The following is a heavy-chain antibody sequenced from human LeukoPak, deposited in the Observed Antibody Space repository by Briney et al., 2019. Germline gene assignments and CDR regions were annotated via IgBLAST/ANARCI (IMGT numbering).Heavy chain of an antibody. V-gene: IGHV3-23*01. J-gene: IGHJ1*01. Sequence: GGSLRLSCAASGFTFSNYAMSWVRQAPGKGLEWVSGISGSGGNSYYADSVKGRFTISRDNSKNTLYLQMNSLRADDTAVYYCARALSQQLIRYSQDWGQGTLVTVSS. D-gene: IGHD1-1*01. CDR3: ARALSQQLIRYSQD. CDR2: ISGSGGNS. CDR1: GFTFSNYA.